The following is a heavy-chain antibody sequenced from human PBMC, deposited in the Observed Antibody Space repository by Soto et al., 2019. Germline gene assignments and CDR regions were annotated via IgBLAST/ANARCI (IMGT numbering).Heavy chain of an antibody. V-gene: IGHV3-30-3*01. J-gene: IGHJ3*02. CDR1: GFTFSNYV. D-gene: IGHD2-2*01. CDR2: LLYDGIDK. CDR3: AREESRTCALDI. Sequence: QPGGSLRLSCAASGFTFSNYVMHWVRQAPGKGLEWVASLLYDGIDKFYADSVKGRFTISRDNSKNTLYLQMNSLGAEDSTVYYCAREESRTCALDIWGQGTMVTVSS.